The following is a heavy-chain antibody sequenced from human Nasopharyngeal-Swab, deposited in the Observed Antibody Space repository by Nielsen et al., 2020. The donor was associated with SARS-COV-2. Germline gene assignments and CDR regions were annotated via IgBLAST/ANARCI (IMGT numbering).Heavy chain of an antibody. J-gene: IGHJ3*02. D-gene: IGHD2-15*01. V-gene: IGHV4-39*01. Sequence: PGKGLEWIGSIYYSGSTYYNPSLKSRVTISVDTSKNQFSLKLSSVTAADTAVYYCARPYRYCSGGSCHSGGAFDIWDQGTMVTVSS. CDR3: ARPYRYCSGGSCHSGGAFDI. CDR2: IYYSGST.